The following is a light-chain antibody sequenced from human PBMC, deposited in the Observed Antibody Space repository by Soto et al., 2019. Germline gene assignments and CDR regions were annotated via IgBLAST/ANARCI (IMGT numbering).Light chain of an antibody. CDR1: SSSIGTNY. CDR3: ASWDDSLSGYV. J-gene: IGLJ1*01. CDR2: KNN. Sequence: QSVLTQPPSASGTPGQRVTISCSGSSSSIGTNYVYRYQQLPGTAPKLLIYKNNQRPSGVPDRFSGSKSGTSASLAISGLRSEDEADYHCASWDDSLSGYVFGTGTKLTVL. V-gene: IGLV1-47*01.